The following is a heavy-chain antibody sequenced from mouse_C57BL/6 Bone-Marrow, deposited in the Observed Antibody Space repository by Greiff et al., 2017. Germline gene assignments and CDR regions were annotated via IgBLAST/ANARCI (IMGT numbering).Heavy chain of an antibody. D-gene: IGHD1-1*01. CDR3: TTYYGSSCWYFGG. Sequence: EVQLQQSGAELVRPGASVKLSCTASGFNIKDDYMHWVKQRPEQGLEWIGWIDPENGDTEYASKFQGKATITADTSSNTAYLQLSSLTSEDTAVYYCTTYYGSSCWYFGGGGTGTTVTVSA. J-gene: IGHJ1*03. V-gene: IGHV14-4*01. CDR1: GFNIKDDY. CDR2: IDPENGDT.